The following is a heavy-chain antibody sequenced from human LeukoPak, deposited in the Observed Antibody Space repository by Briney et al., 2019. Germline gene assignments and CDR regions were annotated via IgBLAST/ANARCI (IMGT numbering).Heavy chain of an antibody. V-gene: IGHV1-8*01. Sequence: ASVKVSCKASGYTFSTYDINWVRQVTGQGLEWMGWMNPNSDNTGYAQNIQGRVTMTRNTSINTAYMELSSLRSEDTAVYYCARGPSRDYGSGSSWFDPWGQGTLVTVSS. CDR2: MNPNSDNT. CDR3: ARGPSRDYGSGSSWFDP. CDR1: GYTFSTYD. J-gene: IGHJ5*02. D-gene: IGHD3-10*01.